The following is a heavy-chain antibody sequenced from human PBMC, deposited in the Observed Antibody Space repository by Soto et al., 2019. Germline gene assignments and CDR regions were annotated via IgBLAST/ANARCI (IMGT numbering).Heavy chain of an antibody. Sequence: ESGGGVVQPGRSLRLSCAASGFTFSSYGMHWVRQAPGKGLEWVAVISYDGSNKYYADSVKGRFTISRDNSKNTLYLQMNSPRAEDTAVYYCAKGSYGMDVWGQGTTVTVSS. J-gene: IGHJ6*02. V-gene: IGHV3-30*18. CDR3: AKGSYGMDV. CDR1: GFTFSSYG. CDR2: ISYDGSNK.